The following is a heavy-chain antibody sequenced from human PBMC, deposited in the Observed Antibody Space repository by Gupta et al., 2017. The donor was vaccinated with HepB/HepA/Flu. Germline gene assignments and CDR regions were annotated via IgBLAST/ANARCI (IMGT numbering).Heavy chain of an antibody. CDR2: ISSSSSYI. CDR1: GFTFSSYT. J-gene: IGHJ6*02. D-gene: IGHD3-10*01. Sequence: EVQLVESGGGLVKPGGSLRLSCAASGFTFSSYTMTWFGQAPGKGLEWVSSISSSSSYIYYADSVKGRFTISRDNAKNSLYLQMNSLRAEDTAVYYCARAVWFGELSEGMDVWGQGTTVTVSS. V-gene: IGHV3-21*01. CDR3: ARAVWFGELSEGMDV.